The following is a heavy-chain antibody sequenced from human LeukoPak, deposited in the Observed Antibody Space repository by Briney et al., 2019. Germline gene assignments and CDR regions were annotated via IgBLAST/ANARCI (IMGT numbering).Heavy chain of an antibody. J-gene: IGHJ4*02. D-gene: IGHD3-10*01. V-gene: IGHV4-59*08. CDR1: GGSISNYY. CDR2: IFHSGST. CDR3: ARHSPTYYDFDY. Sequence: PSETLSLTCTVSGGSISNYYWPWLRQPPGKGLEWIGYIFHSGSTKYNPSLQSRVTISVDTSKNRFSLKLSSVTAADTAVYYCARHSPTYYDFDYWGQGTLVTVSS.